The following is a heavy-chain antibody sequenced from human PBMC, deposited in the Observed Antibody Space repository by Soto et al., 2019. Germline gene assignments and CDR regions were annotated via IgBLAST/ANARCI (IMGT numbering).Heavy chain of an antibody. J-gene: IGHJ5*02. CDR3: ASGGNWFDP. V-gene: IGHV4-59*01. D-gene: IGHD3-16*01. Sequence: SETLSLTCNVSGGSISNYYWTWVRQSPEKGLEWIGYMYYNGNINYNPSLKSLVTISLDTSRNQFSLTLKSVTSADTAVYYCASGGNWFDPWGPGGLVTVSS. CDR1: GGSISNYY. CDR2: MYYNGNI.